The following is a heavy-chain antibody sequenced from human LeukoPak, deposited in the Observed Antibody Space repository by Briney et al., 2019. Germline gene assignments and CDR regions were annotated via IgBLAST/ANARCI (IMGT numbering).Heavy chain of an antibody. CDR1: GYTFTGYY. CDR2: INPNSGGT. CDR3: ARAFLEWLLVDY. J-gene: IGHJ4*02. V-gene: IGHV1-2*02. D-gene: IGHD3-3*02. Sequence: ASVKVSCKASGYTFTGYYMHWVRRAPGQGLEWMGWINPNSGGTNYAQKFQGRVTMTRDTSISTAYMELSRLRSDDTAVYYCARAFLEWLLVDYWGQGTLVTVSS.